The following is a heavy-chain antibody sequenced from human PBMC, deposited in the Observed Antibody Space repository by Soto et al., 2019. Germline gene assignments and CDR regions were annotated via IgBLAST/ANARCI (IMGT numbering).Heavy chain of an antibody. CDR1: GDSISSDKW. Sequence: QVQLQESGPGLVKPSGTLSLTCAVSGDSISSDKWWSWVRQPPGKGLEWIGEIHHSGRTNYNPSXXXXXXIXXXKXXXXXXXXLSSMTAADTAVYYCARGGDWQFDYWGQGTLVTVSS. D-gene: IGHD2-21*02. CDR2: IHHSGRT. CDR3: ARGGDWQFDY. J-gene: IGHJ4*02. V-gene: IGHV4-4*02.